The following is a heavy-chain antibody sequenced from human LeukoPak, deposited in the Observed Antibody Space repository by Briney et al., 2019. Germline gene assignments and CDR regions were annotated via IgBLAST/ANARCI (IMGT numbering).Heavy chain of an antibody. CDR2: ISWNSGSI. Sequence: GGSLRLSCAASGFTFSSYSMNWIRQAPGKGLEWVSGISWNSGSIGYADSVKGRFTISRDNAKNSLYLQMNSLRAEDMALYYCAKGYDYGGNGPFDYWGQGTLVTVSS. V-gene: IGHV3-9*03. CDR3: AKGYDYGGNGPFDY. CDR1: GFTFSSYS. D-gene: IGHD4-23*01. J-gene: IGHJ4*02.